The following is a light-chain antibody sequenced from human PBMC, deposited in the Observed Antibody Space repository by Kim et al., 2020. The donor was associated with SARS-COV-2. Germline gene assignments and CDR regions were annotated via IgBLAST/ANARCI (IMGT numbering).Light chain of an antibody. J-gene: IGKJ1*01. CDR3: QQRSNWPPT. V-gene: IGKV3-11*01. Sequence: SPGERATLSCRVSQTISGFLAWYQHKPGQAPRLLIYDTSTMATGIPARFSGSGSGTDFTLTISSLEPEDFAVYYCQQRSNWPPTFGQGTKVDIK. CDR1: QTISGF. CDR2: DTS.